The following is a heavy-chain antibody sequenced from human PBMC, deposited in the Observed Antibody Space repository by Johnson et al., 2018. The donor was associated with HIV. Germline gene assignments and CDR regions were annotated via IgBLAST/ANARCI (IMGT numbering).Heavy chain of an antibody. D-gene: IGHD6-25*01. CDR3: AKERRAPRAFDI. CDR2: IYSGGST. J-gene: IGHJ3*02. CDR1: GFTFDDHG. Sequence: VQLVESGGGLVKPGGSLRLSCAASGFTFDDHGMSWVRQAPGKGLEWVSVIYSGGSTYYADAVKGRFTISRDNSKNTLYLQMNSLRPEDTAVYYCAKERRAPRAFDIWGQGTMVTVSS. V-gene: IGHV3-66*02.